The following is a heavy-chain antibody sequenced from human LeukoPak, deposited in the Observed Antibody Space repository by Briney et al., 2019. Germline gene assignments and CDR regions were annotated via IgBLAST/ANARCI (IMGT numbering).Heavy chain of an antibody. Sequence: GGSLRLSCEASGFTFSDYYMSWIRQAPGKGLEWVSYIGSSSSYTNYADSVKGRFTISRDNAKKSLYLQMNSLRAEDTAVYYRASLVVPAAIRGGDYWGQGTLVTVSS. V-gene: IGHV3-11*06. CDR1: GFTFSDYY. CDR3: ASLVVPAAIRGGDY. J-gene: IGHJ4*02. D-gene: IGHD2-2*02. CDR2: IGSSSSYT.